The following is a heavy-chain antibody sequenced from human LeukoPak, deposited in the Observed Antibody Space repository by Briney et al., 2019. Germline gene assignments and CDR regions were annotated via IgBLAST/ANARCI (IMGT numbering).Heavy chain of an antibody. D-gene: IGHD1-26*01. V-gene: IGHV4-59*01. CDR1: GGSISSDY. J-gene: IGHJ4*02. CDR3: AGGSYSAYQFDY. Sequence: SETLSLTCTVPGGSISSDYWSWIRQPPGKGLEWIGYGYYSGSPNYNPSLKSRVTISVDTSKNQLSLKLTSVTAADTAVYYCAGGSYSAYQFDYWGQGTLVTVSS. CDR2: GYYSGSP.